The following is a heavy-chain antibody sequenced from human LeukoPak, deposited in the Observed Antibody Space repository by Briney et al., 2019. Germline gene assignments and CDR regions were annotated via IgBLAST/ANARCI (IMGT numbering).Heavy chain of an antibody. D-gene: IGHD3-22*01. J-gene: IGHJ3*02. V-gene: IGHV3-21*01. CDR2: ISSSSSYI. CDR3: ASNQRLRYYYDSSGSTYAFDI. Sequence: PGGSLRLSCAASGFTFSSYSMNWVRQAPGKGLEWVSSISSSSSYIYYADSVKGRFTISRDNAKNSLYLQMNSLRAEDTAVYYCASNQRLRYYYDSSGSTYAFDIWGQGTMVTVSS. CDR1: GFTFSSYS.